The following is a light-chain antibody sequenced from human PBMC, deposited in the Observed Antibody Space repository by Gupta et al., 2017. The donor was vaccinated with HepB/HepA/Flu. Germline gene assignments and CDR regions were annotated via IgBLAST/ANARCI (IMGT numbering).Light chain of an antibody. CDR2: DVT. V-gene: IGLV2-11*01. Sequence: QSALTQPRSMSGSPGQSVTISCSGTSSDVGNYNYVSWYQQHPGAAPKLLIYDVTRRPSGVPDRFSGSKSGNTASLTISGLQAEDDSDYYCCSYAGNYIWVFGGGTKLTVL. CDR1: SSDVGNYNY. J-gene: IGLJ3*02. CDR3: CSYAGNYIWV.